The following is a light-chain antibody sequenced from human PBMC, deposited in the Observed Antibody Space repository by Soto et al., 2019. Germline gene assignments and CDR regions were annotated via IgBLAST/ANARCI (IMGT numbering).Light chain of an antibody. V-gene: IGKV3-11*01. CDR3: QQSYSTPIS. CDR1: QSVSSNY. CDR2: GAS. Sequence: EIVLTQSPGTLSLSPGERATLSCRASQSVSSNYLAWYQQKPGQAPGLLVHGASNRATGIPARFSGSGSGTDFTLTISSLEPEDFATYYCQQSYSTPISFGQGTRLEIK. J-gene: IGKJ5*01.